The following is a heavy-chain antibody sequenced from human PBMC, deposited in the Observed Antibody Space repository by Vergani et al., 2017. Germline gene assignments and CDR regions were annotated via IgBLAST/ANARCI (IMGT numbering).Heavy chain of an antibody. CDR1: GYSFTSYW. V-gene: IGHV5-51*01. Sequence: EVQLVQSGAEVKKPGESLKISCKGSGYSFTSYWIGWVRQMPGKGLEWLGIIYPGDSDTRYSPSFQGQVTISADKSISTAYLQWSSLKASDTAMYYCARSNMYYYDSSGYDYWGQGTLVTVSS. CDR3: ARSNMYYYDSSGYDY. J-gene: IGHJ4*02. D-gene: IGHD3-22*01. CDR2: IYPGDSDT.